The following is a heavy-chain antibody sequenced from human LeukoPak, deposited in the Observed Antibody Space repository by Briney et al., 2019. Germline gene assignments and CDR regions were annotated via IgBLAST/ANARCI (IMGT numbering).Heavy chain of an antibody. CDR2: ISNSGSTI. J-gene: IGHJ4*02. D-gene: IGHD1-26*01. CDR3: ASALPRSYSGGCGY. V-gene: IGHV3-11*04. Sequence: GGSLRLSCTASGFTFSDYYMSWIRQAPGKGLECVSYISNSGSTIYYADSVKGRFTISRDNSKNTLYLQMNSLRAEDTAVYYCASALPRSYSGGCGYWGQGTLVTVSS. CDR1: GFTFSDYY.